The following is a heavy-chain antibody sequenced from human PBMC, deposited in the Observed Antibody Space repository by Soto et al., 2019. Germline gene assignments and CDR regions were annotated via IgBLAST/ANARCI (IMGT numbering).Heavy chain of an antibody. CDR3: ARHLYSYYYRDV. CDR2: IYYSGST. CDR1: GGSISSYY. V-gene: IGHV4-59*08. J-gene: IGHJ6*03. Sequence: SETLSLTCTVSGGSISSYYWSWIRQPPGKGLEWIGYIYYSGSTNYNPSLKSRVTISVDTSKNQFSLKLSSVTAADTAVYYCARHLYSYYYRDVWGKGTTVTVPS.